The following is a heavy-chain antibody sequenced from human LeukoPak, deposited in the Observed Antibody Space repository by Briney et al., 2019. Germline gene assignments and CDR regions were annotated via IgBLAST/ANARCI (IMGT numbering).Heavy chain of an antibody. Sequence: GGSLRLSCAASGFTFSSYGMHWVRQAPGKGLEWVAFIRHDGSNKYYADSVKGRFTISRDNSKNTLYLEMNSLRGEDTAVYYCAKDHLAAPYYFDYWGQGTLVTVSS. CDR1: GFTFSSYG. V-gene: IGHV3-30*02. CDR3: AKDHLAAPYYFDY. J-gene: IGHJ4*02. D-gene: IGHD6-6*01. CDR2: IRHDGSNK.